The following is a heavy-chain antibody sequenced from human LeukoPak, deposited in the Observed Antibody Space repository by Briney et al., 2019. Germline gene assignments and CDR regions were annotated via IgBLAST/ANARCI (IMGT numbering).Heavy chain of an antibody. CDR3: TRESGSYHGNDY. J-gene: IGHJ4*02. D-gene: IGHD1-26*01. CDR2: INPNNGGT. Sequence: GESLKISCKASGYTFTGYHMHWVRQAPGQGLEWMGRINPNNGGTNYAQKFQGRVTMTGDTSISTAYMELSSLRSDDTAVYYCTRESGSYHGNDYWGQGTLVTVSS. CDR1: GYTFTGYH. V-gene: IGHV1-2*06.